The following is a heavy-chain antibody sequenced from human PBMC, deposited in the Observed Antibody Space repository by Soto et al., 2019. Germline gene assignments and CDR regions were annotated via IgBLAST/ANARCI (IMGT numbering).Heavy chain of an antibody. D-gene: IGHD1-1*01. Sequence: GGSLRLTCAASGFTFDDYTMHWVRQAPGKGLEWVSLISWDGGSTYYADSVKGRFTISRDNSKNSLYLQMNSLRTEDTALYYCAKDITGTGYYYGMDFWGQGTTVTVS. V-gene: IGHV3-43*01. J-gene: IGHJ6*02. CDR3: AKDITGTGYYYGMDF. CDR1: GFTFDDYT. CDR2: ISWDGGST.